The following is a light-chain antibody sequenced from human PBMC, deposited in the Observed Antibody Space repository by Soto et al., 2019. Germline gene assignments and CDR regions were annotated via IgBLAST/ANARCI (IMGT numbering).Light chain of an antibody. J-gene: IGKJ1*01. Sequence: DIQMTQSPSSLSASVGDRVSITCRASQSISFYLNWYQQKPGKAHKVLIYAASSLQSGVPSRFSGSGSGTDFTLTISSLQPEDSATYYCQQSYSTPTFGQGTKVDIK. V-gene: IGKV1-39*01. CDR3: QQSYSTPT. CDR2: AAS. CDR1: QSISFY.